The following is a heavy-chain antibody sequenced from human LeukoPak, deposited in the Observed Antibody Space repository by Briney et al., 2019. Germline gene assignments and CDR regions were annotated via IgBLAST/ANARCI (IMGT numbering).Heavy chain of an antibody. CDR3: ARETYCSSTSCYIGDGY. CDR2: ISSTSSYI. D-gene: IGHD2-2*02. V-gene: IGHV3-21*01. CDR1: GFTFSSYS. J-gene: IGHJ4*02. Sequence: GGSLRLSCAATGFTFSSYSMNWVRQAPGKGLEWVSSISSTSSYIYYADSVKGRFTISRDNAKNSLYLQMNSLRAEDTAVYYCARETYCSSTSCYIGDGYWGQGTLVTVSS.